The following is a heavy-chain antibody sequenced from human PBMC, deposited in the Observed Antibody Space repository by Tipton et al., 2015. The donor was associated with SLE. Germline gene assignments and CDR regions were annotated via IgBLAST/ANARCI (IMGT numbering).Heavy chain of an antibody. CDR1: GFTFSRYW. V-gene: IGHV3-74*01. CDR2: INNDGTDT. CDR3: ARGLRGPDY. Sequence: GSLRLSCAASGFTFSRYWMHWVRQAPGKGLVWVSRINNDGTDTVYADSVKGRFTLSRDNTKNTLYLQMNSLTAEDTAVYYCARGLRGPDYWGQGTLVTVSS. J-gene: IGHJ4*02.